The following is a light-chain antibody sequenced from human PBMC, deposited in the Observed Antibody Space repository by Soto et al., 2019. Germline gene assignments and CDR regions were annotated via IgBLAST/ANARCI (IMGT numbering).Light chain of an antibody. J-gene: IGKJ5*01. CDR2: DAS. CDR1: QSVSSY. V-gene: IGKV3-11*01. CDR3: QQRSNWPIT. Sequence: EIVLTQSPATLSLSPGERATLSCRASQSVSSYLAWYQQKPGQAPRLLVYDASNRATRIPARFSGSGSGTDFTLTISSLEPEDFAVYSCQQRSNWPITFGQGTRLEIK.